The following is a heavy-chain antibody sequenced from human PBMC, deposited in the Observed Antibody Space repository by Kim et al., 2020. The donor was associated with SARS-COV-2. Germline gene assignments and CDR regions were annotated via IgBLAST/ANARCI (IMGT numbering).Heavy chain of an antibody. CDR2: IKSKTDGGTT. CDR3: TTLSAKFAFKRRLGWYDDLWGGYSLSTSGLAMDV. D-gene: IGHD3-3*01. J-gene: IGHJ6*03. Sequence: GGSLRLSCAASGFTFSNAWMSWVRQAPGKGLEWVGRIKSKTDGGTTDYAAPVKGRFTISRDDSKNTLYLQMNSLKTEDTAVYYCTTLSAKFAFKRRLGWYDDLWGGYSLSTSGLAMDVWGKGTTVTVSS. V-gene: IGHV3-15*01. CDR1: GFTFSNAW.